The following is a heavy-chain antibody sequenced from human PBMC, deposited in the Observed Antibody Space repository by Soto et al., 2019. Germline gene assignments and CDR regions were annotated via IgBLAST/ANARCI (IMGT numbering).Heavy chain of an antibody. CDR1: GASIGTNNW. D-gene: IGHD3-10*01. J-gene: IGHJ4*02. CDR3: EVPGDGDFDY. V-gene: IGHV4-4*02. CDR2: VYHSGTT. Sequence: QVQLQESGPGLVEPSGTLSLTCAVSGASIGTNNWWSWVRQPPGKGLEWIGEVYHSGTTNCNPSLKSRVTISIDNSKNQFSLRLTSMTAADTAVYYCEVPGDGDFDYWSQGTLVTVSS.